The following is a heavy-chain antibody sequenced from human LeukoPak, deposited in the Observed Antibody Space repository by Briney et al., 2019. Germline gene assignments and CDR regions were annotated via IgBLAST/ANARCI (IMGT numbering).Heavy chain of an antibody. J-gene: IGHJ6*02. CDR2: INPSGGST. CDR3: ARDWTSSWYGMDV. Sequence: ASVKVSCKASGYTFTSYGISWVRQAPGQGLEWMGIINPSGGSTSYAQKFQGRVTMTRDTSTSTVYMELSSLRSEDTAVYYCARDWTSSWYGMDVWGQGTTVTVSS. D-gene: IGHD6-13*01. V-gene: IGHV1-46*01. CDR1: GYTFTSYG.